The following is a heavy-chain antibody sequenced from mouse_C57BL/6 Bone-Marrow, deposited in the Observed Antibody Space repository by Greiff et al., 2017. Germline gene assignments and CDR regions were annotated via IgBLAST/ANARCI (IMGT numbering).Heavy chain of an antibody. D-gene: IGHD2-4*01. Sequence: VQLQQSGAELVRPGASVKLSCTASGFNIKDDYMHWVKQRPEQGLEWIGWIDPENGDTEYASKFQGKATITADTSSNTAYLQLSSVTSEDTAVYYCTTYDYDGFAYWGQGTLVTVSA. CDR3: TTYDYDGFAY. V-gene: IGHV14-4*01. CDR1: GFNIKDDY. J-gene: IGHJ3*01. CDR2: IDPENGDT.